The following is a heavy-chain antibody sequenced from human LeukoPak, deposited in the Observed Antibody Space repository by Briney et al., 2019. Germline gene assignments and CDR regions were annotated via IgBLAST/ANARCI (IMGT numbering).Heavy chain of an antibody. D-gene: IGHD1-26*01. J-gene: IGHJ4*02. CDR3: TRGEQSPPGLPFDS. CDR1: GFTFTSYS. Sequence: KPGGSLRLSCVASGFTFTSYSMNWVRQAPGRGLEWVSSISSGSHHILYADSVRGRFTVSRDNAENSLYLQMSSLRADDTAVYFCTRGEQSPPGLPFDSWGQGTLVSVTS. V-gene: IGHV3-21*01. CDR2: ISSGSHHI.